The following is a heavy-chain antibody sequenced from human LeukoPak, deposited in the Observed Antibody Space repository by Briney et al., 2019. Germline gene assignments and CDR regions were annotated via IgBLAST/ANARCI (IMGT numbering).Heavy chain of an antibody. J-gene: IGHJ4*02. V-gene: IGHV3-48*03. CDR2: ISNSGSTI. D-gene: IGHD3-22*01. CDR3: GRSQNYNDSSGYSY. CDR1: GFTFSNYE. Sequence: GGSLRLSCAASGFTFSNYEMNWVRQAPGKGLEWVSYISNSGSTIYYADSVKGRFTISRDNAKNSLYLQMNSLRAEDTAVYYCGRSQNYNDSSGYSYWGQGTLVTVSS.